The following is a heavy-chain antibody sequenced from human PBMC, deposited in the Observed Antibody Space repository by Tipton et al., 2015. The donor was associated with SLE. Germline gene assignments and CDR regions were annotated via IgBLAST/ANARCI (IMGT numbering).Heavy chain of an antibody. J-gene: IGHJ4*02. CDR3: AIGAVGARDDY. CDR2: VSGSGGTT. Sequence: GSLRLSCAASGFTFSSYVMNWVRQAPGKGLEWVSAVSGSGGTTNYADSVKGRFTISRDNSKNTLYRQMNSLRAEDTAVSFCAIGAVGARDDYWGQGTLVTVSS. CDR1: GFTFSSYV. V-gene: IGHV3-23*01. D-gene: IGHD6-19*01.